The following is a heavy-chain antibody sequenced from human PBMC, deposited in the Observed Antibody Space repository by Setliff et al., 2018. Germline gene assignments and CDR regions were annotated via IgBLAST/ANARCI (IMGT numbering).Heavy chain of an antibody. Sequence: PGESLKISCKGSGYSFTSYWIGWVRQMPGKGLEWMGIIYPGDSDTRYSPSFQGQVTISADKSISTAYLQWSSLKASDTAMYYCARHRGVDYGDLYYYYYYMGVWGKGTTVTVSS. CDR3: ARHRGVDYGDLYYYYYYMGV. J-gene: IGHJ6*03. CDR2: IYPGDSDT. CDR1: GYSFTSYW. V-gene: IGHV5-51*01. D-gene: IGHD4-17*01.